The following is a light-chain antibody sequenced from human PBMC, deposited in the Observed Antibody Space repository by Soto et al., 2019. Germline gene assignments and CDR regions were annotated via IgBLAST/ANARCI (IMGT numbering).Light chain of an antibody. V-gene: IGKV1-5*03. J-gene: IGKJ1*01. Sequence: QNTQYPSTPSASVGDRVTLPCLASQSISSWLAWYQQKPGKAPKLLIYKASSLESGVPSRFSGSGSGTEFTLTISSLQPDDFATYYYQQYNSYPWTFGQGSMV. CDR1: QSISSW. CDR3: QQYNSYPWT. CDR2: KAS.